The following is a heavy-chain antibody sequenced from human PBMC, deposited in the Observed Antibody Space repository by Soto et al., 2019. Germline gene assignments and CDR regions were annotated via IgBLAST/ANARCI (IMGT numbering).Heavy chain of an antibody. J-gene: IGHJ4*02. CDR1: GFTFSSYA. Sequence: EVQLLESGGGLVQPGGSLRLSCAASGFTFSSYAMSWVRQAPGKGLEWVSAISGSGGSTYYADSVKGRFTISRDNSKNALYLQMNSLRAEDTAVYYCAKGRVRGVIISWGYWGQGTLVTVSS. D-gene: IGHD3-10*01. V-gene: IGHV3-23*01. CDR2: ISGSGGST. CDR3: AKGRVRGVIISWGY.